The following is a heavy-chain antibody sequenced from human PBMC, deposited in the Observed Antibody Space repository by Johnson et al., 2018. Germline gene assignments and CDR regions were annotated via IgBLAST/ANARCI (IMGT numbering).Heavy chain of an antibody. CDR3: AKEGGYDSSGYMGALDI. J-gene: IGHJ3*02. CDR2: ISYDGCRK. CDR1: GFTFGIYA. D-gene: IGHD3-22*01. Sequence: QVQLVQSGGGVVQPGRSLRLSCSASGFTFGIYAMHWVRQAPGKGLEWVAVISYDGCRKYYEASVKGRFTISRNNSKDTLYLKMNSLGAEDTAVYYCAKEGGYDSSGYMGALDIWGQGTMVTVSS. V-gene: IGHV3-30*04.